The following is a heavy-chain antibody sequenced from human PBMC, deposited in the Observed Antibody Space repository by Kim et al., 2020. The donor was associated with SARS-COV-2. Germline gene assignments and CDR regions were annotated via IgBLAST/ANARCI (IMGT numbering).Heavy chain of an antibody. V-gene: IGHV4-34*01. CDR2: INHSGST. CDR3: ASPISSSWSN. J-gene: IGHJ4*02. CDR1: GGSFSGYY. Sequence: SETLSLTCAVYGGSFSGYYWSWIRQPPGKGLEWIGEINHSGSTNYNPSLKSRVTISVDTSKNQFSLKLSSVTAADTAVYYCASPISSSWSNWGQGTLVT. D-gene: IGHD6-13*01.